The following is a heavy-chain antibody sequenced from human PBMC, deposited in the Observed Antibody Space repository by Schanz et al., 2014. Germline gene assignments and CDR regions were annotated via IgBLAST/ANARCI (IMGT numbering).Heavy chain of an antibody. J-gene: IGHJ4*02. CDR3: TTETYSSSWCFDY. CDR1: GFTFSTYW. CDR2: ISRSSSTI. V-gene: IGHV3-48*02. Sequence: EVQLVESGGGLVQPGGSLRLSCAASGFTFSTYWMSWVRQAPGKGLEWVSYISRSSSTIYYTDSVKGRFTISRDNAKNSVFLQMNGLRDEDTAVYYCTTETYSSSWCFDYGGQGTLVTVSS. D-gene: IGHD6-13*01.